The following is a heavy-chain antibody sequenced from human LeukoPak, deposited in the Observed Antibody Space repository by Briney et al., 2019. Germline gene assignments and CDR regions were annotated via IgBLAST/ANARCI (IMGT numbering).Heavy chain of an antibody. V-gene: IGHV3-30-3*01. Sequence: GGSLRLSCAASGFTFSSYAMHWVRQAPGKGLEWVAVISYDGSNKYYADSVKGRFTISRDNAKNTVYLQMSGLGDDDTALYFCVRGAGGPRNYVLDYWGQGALVSVSS. CDR3: VRGAGGPRNYVLDY. CDR2: ISYDGSNK. D-gene: IGHD3-10*02. CDR1: GFTFSSYA. J-gene: IGHJ4*02.